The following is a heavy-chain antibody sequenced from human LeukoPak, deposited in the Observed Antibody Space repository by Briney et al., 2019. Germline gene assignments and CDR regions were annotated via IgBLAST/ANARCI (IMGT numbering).Heavy chain of an antibody. CDR2: VDYSGGDT. V-gene: IGHV3-23*01. D-gene: IGHD6-19*01. J-gene: IGHJ4*02. CDR1: GFTLSSYE. CDR3: AKDDTSGWYDY. Sequence: PGGSLRLSCTASGFTLSSYEMSWIHKAPGKLLEWVSSVDYSGGDTHYADSVMGLFTISRDNSKNMVYLQMNSLRAEDTAVYYCAKDDTSGWYDYWGQGTLVTVSS.